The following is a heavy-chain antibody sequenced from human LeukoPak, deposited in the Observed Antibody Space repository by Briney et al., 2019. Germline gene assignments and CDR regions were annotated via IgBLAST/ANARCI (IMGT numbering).Heavy chain of an antibody. CDR1: GGSISSGGYY. Sequence: SETLSLTCTVSGGSISSGGYYWIWLRQPPGKGLEWIVYINRSGNTYYNPSLKSRVTISVDRSKNQFYLKLSSVTAADTAVYVYASDSRSWLTPYFDYWGQGPGVTVSS. CDR2: INRSGNT. CDR3: ASDSRSWLTPYFDY. J-gene: IGHJ4*02. V-gene: IGHV4-30-2*01. D-gene: IGHD6-13*01.